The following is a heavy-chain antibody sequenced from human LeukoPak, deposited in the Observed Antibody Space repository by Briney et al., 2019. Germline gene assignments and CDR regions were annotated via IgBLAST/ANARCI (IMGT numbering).Heavy chain of an antibody. CDR3: ARRATMVRGVIIGLGLDY. CDR2: ISYDGSNK. Sequence: HPGGSLRLSCAASGFTFSTYAMSWVRQAPGKGLEWVAVISYDGSNKYYADSVKGRFTISRDNSKNTLYLQMNSLRAEDTAVYYCARRATMVRGVIIGLGLDYWGQGTLVTVSA. CDR1: GFTFSTYA. J-gene: IGHJ4*02. V-gene: IGHV3-30-3*01. D-gene: IGHD3-10*01.